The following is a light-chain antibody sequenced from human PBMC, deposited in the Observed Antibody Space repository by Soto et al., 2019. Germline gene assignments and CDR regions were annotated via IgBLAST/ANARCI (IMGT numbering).Light chain of an antibody. CDR2: AAS. CDR1: QTISNY. CDR3: QQSYSTPWT. Sequence: DIQMTQSPSSLSASVGDRVTITCRASQTISNYLNWYQQKPGKAPKILIYAASSLQSGVPSRFSGSGSGTDFTLTIGSLQPEDLATYYCQQSYSTPWTFGQGTKVEIK. V-gene: IGKV1-39*01. J-gene: IGKJ1*01.